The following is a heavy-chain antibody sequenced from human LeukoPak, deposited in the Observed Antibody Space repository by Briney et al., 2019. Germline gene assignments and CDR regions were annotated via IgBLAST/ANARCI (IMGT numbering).Heavy chain of an antibody. V-gene: IGHV3-53*01. Sequence: GGSLRLSCAASGFIVSSNYMSWVRQAPGKGLEWVSVLYSGGTTHYADSVKGRFTISRDNSKNTLYLQMNSLRAEDTAVYYCARDLPEYSSSSNKELPDYWGQGTLITVSS. CDR1: GFIVSSNY. CDR2: LYSGGTT. CDR3: ARDLPEYSSSSNKELPDY. D-gene: IGHD6-6*01. J-gene: IGHJ4*02.